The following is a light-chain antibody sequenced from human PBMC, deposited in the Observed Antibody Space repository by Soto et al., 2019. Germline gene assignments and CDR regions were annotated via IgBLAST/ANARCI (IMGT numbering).Light chain of an antibody. V-gene: IGLV2-14*02. CDR2: EGS. CDR1: SSDVGSYNL. Sequence: QSVLTQPASVSGSPGQSITISCTGTSSDVGSYNLVSWYQQHPDKAPKLMISEGSKRPSGVSNRFSGSKSGNTASLTISGLQAEDEADYYCQSYDSSLSGVVFGGGTKLTVL. J-gene: IGLJ2*01. CDR3: QSYDSSLSGVV.